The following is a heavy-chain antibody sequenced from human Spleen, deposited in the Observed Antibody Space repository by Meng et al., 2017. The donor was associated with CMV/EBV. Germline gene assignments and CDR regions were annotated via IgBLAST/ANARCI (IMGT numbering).Heavy chain of an antibody. Sequence: GSLRLSCTVSGGSISSYYWSWIRQPPGKGLEWIGYIYYSGSTNYNPSLKSRVTISVYTSKNQFSLKLSSVTAADTAVYYCARDGALGSFDIWGQGTMVTVSS. CDR2: IYYSGST. J-gene: IGHJ3*02. CDR1: GGSISSYY. V-gene: IGHV4-59*01. CDR3: ARDGALGSFDI. D-gene: IGHD3-16*01.